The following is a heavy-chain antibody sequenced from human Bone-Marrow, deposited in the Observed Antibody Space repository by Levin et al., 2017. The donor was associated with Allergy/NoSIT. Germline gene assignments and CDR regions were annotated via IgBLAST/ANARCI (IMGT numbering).Heavy chain of an antibody. CDR2: IRHKGYSYST. V-gene: IGHV3-72*01. D-gene: IGHD1-14*01. Sequence: GGSLRLSCVASGFTFSDHYMDWVRQAPGKGLEWVGRIRHKGYSYSTEYAASVKGKFTISRDDSKSSLYLQMNSLKTEDTAVYFCARRRTTDAYDFWGQGTMVTVSS. CDR3: ARRRTTDAYDF. CDR1: GFTFSDHY. J-gene: IGHJ3*01.